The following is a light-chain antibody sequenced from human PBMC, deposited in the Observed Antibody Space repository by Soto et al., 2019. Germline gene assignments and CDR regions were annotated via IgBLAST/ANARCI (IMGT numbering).Light chain of an antibody. CDR3: QQSYSTPPT. CDR1: QSISSY. J-gene: IGKJ1*01. Sequence: DIQMTQSPSSLSASVGDRVTITCRASQSISSYLNWYQQKPGKAPKLLIYAASSLQSGVPSRFSGSGSGTDLTLTIRSMQPEDFATYYCQQSYSTPPTFGQGTKV. V-gene: IGKV1-39*01. CDR2: AAS.